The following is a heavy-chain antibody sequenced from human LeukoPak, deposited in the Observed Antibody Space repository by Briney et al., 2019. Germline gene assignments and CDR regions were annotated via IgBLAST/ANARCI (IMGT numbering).Heavy chain of an antibody. CDR1: GYTFTSYG. J-gene: IGHJ4*02. D-gene: IGHD3-10*01. V-gene: IGHV1-18*01. CDR3: ARDPRQLTYDY. CDR2: ISAYNGNT. Sequence: ASVKVSCKASGYTFTSYGISWVRQAPGQGLEWMGWISAYNGNTNYAQKLQGRVTMTTDTSTSAAYMELRSLRSDDTAVYCCARDPRQLTYDYWGQGTLVTVSS.